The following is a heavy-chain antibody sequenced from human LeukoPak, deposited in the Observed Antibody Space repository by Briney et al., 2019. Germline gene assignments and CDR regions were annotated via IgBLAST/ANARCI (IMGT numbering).Heavy chain of an antibody. CDR2: IRKRPNGYTT. J-gene: IGHJ4*02. V-gene: IGHV3-72*01. CDR3: ARVSSTVAGSDHLAY. CDR1: GFTFSDHF. Sequence: PGGSLRLSRATSGFTFSDHFMDWVRQAPGKGLEWVGRIRKRPNGYTTEYAASVQGRFTISRDDSKNSLYLQMYSLKTEDTAVYYCARVSSTVAGSDHLAYWGQGTQVTISS. D-gene: IGHD6-19*01.